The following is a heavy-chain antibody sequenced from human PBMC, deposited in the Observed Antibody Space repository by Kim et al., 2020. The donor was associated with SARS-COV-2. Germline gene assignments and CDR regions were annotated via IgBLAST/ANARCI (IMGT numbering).Heavy chain of an antibody. V-gene: IGHV4-34*01. J-gene: IGHJ4*02. CDR3: ARDWRYYDSSGRFFDY. Sequence: SLKSRVTISVDTSNSQFSLTLSSVSAADTAVYYCARDWRYYDSSGRFFDYWGQGTLVTVSS. D-gene: IGHD3-22*01.